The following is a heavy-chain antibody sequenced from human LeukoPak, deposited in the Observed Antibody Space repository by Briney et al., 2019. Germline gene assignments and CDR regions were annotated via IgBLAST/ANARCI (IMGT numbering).Heavy chain of an antibody. Sequence: GGSLRLSCAASGFTFRSYSMNWVRQAPGKGLEGVSYISSSSSTIYYADSVKGRFTISRDNAKNSLYVQMNSLRDEDTAVYFCARARYYYDSSGYYFDYWGQGTLVTVSS. CDR2: ISSSSSTI. CDR3: ARARYYYDSSGYYFDY. D-gene: IGHD3-22*01. CDR1: GFTFRSYS. J-gene: IGHJ4*02. V-gene: IGHV3-48*02.